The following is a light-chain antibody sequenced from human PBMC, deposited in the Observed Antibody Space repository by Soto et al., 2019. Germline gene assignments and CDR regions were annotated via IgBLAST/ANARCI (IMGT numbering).Light chain of an antibody. V-gene: IGKV1-5*03. Sequence: IHRTQSPSTLSASLGDIVTMTFRASHSISNWLAWYQQKPGKAPKLLIYKASSLESGVPSRFSGSGSGTEFTLTISSLQPDDFGTYYCQEYNSYWTFGQGTKVDIK. CDR2: KAS. CDR1: HSISNW. CDR3: QEYNSYWT. J-gene: IGKJ1*01.